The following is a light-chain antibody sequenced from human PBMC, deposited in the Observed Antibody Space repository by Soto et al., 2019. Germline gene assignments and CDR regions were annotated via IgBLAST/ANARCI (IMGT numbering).Light chain of an antibody. V-gene: IGKV1-5*01. CDR1: QRVDRW. J-gene: IGKJ1*01. CDR2: DAS. CDR3: QQYKGYSYT. Sequence: DITLTQSPSAISASAGDTVPITCRASQRVDRWLAWYQQKPGKAPKLLISDASSLESGVPSRFSGSGSVTEFTLIIASLQPDDFATYYCQQYKGYSYTFGQGTKVDIK.